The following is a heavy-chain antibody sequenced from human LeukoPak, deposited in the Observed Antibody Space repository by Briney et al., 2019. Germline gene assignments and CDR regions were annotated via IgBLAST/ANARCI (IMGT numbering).Heavy chain of an antibody. J-gene: IGHJ4*02. Sequence: PSETPSLTCGVSGTSFSSYYWSWIRQTPGKGLEWIGEVNHSGYTNMNPSLKSRVTISVDTSKNHFSLRMSTVTAADTAVYFCARMTTGHDYWGQGTLVTVSS. CDR3: ARMTTGHDY. CDR1: GTSFSSYY. V-gene: IGHV4-34*01. CDR2: VNHSGYT. D-gene: IGHD4-17*01.